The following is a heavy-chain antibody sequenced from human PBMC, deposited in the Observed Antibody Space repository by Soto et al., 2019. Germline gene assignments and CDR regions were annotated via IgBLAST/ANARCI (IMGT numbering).Heavy chain of an antibody. D-gene: IGHD6-13*01. CDR3: ARRYSSSSDY. Sequence: SETLSLTCTVSGGSISSSTYYWGWMRQPQGKGLEWIGYFFNSGNTNYNPSLKSRVTISVDTSKNQFSLKLSSVTAADTAVYYRARRYSSSSDYWGQGTLVTVSS. V-gene: IGHV4-39*07. CDR1: GGSISSSTYY. CDR2: FFNSGNT. J-gene: IGHJ4*02.